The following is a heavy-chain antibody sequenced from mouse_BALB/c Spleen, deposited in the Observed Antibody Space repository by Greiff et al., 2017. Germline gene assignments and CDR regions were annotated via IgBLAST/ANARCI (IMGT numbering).Heavy chain of an antibody. CDR2: ISDGGSYT. CDR3: ARDGSYWFAY. V-gene: IGHV5-4*02. J-gene: IGHJ3*01. Sequence: EVHLVESGGGLVKPGGSLKLSCAASGFTFSDYYMYWVRQTPEKRLEWVATISDGGSYTYYPDSVKGRFTISRDNAKNNLYLQMSSLKSEDTAMYYCARDGSYWFAYWGQGTLVTVSA. D-gene: IGHD1-1*02. CDR1: GFTFSDYY.